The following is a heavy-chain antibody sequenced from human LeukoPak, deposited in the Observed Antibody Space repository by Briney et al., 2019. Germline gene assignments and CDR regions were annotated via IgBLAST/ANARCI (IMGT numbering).Heavy chain of an antibody. D-gene: IGHD3-22*01. J-gene: IGHJ4*02. CDR1: GFTFSNAW. Sequence: GGSLRLSCAASGFTFSNAWMSWVRQAPGKGLEGIGRIKSKTDGGTADYAAPVTGRFTISREDSKNTLYLQMNSLKTEDTAVYYCTAHPYYYDSSGPPFDYWGQGTLVTVSS. CDR3: TAHPYYYDSSGPPFDY. CDR2: IKSKTDGGTA. V-gene: IGHV3-15*01.